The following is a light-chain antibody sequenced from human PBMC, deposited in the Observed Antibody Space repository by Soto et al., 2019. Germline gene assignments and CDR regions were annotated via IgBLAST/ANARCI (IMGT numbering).Light chain of an antibody. Sequence: IQLTQSPSSLSASVGDRVTLTCRASQSINIYLNWYQQKPGKAPTLLIYAASSLQSGVPSRFSGGGSLTDFTLTISSLPTEDFATYYCQQSYRSPYTFGQGNKLEI. V-gene: IGKV1-39*01. CDR3: QQSYRSPYT. J-gene: IGKJ2*01. CDR2: AAS. CDR1: QSINIY.